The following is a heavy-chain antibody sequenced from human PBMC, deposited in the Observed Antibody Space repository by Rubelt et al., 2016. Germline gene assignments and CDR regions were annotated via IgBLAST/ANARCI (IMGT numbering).Heavy chain of an antibody. D-gene: IGHD3-22*01. CDR2: IFYIGST. Sequence: QLQLQESGPGLVKPSETLSLTCTVSGGSISSSSYYWGWIRQPPGKGLEWIGSIFYIGSTYYNPSLKGRVTISVDTSKNQCSLKLSSVTAADTAVYYCAGAGSYDDSSGYGYYYYMDVWGKGTTVTVSS. CDR1: GGSISSSSYY. CDR3: AGAGSYDDSSGYGYYYYMDV. V-gene: IGHV4-39*07. J-gene: IGHJ6*03.